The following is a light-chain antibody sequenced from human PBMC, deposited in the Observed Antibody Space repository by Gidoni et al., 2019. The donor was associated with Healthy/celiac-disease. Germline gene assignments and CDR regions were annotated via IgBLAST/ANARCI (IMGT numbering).Light chain of an antibody. CDR2: DAS. Sequence: DIQMTQSPSTLSASVGDTVTITCRASQTISIWLAWYQQKPGKAPKLLMYDASSLESGVPPRFSGSGSATEFTLTISSLEPDDLATYYCHQYSGEPWTFXQXTKVEI. V-gene: IGKV1-5*01. CDR3: HQYSGEPWT. CDR1: QTISIW. J-gene: IGKJ1*01.